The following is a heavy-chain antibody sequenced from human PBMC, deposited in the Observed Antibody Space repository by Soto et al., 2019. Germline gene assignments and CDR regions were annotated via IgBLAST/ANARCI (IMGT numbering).Heavy chain of an antibody. D-gene: IGHD3-3*01. V-gene: IGHV4-34*01. J-gene: IGHJ3*02. CDR1: GGSFSIYY. CDR2: INHSGST. Sequence: SGTLSLTCAAYGGSFSIYYWSWTLQNQGKGLEWIGEINHSGSTNYNPSLKSRVTISVDTSKNQFSQKLSSVTAADTAVYYCARCPTYDFWSGYYLNAFDIWGQGTMVTVSS. CDR3: ARCPTYDFWSGYYLNAFDI.